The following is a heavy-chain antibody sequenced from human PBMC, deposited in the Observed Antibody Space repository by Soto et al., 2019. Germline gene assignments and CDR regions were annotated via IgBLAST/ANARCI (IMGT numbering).Heavy chain of an antibody. CDR2: ITGTGGNT. CDR3: ARIRGYWYGLDV. Sequence: EVQLLESGGGLVQPGGSLRLSCAASGFPLSTYCMTWVRQAPGTGLEWVSAITGTGGNTYYVDSVKGRFTSSRDNSKNMLYLQVNSLRVEDTAVYYCARIRGYWYGLDVLGEGTTVTVSS. J-gene: IGHJ6*04. CDR1: GFPLSTYC. V-gene: IGHV3-23*01.